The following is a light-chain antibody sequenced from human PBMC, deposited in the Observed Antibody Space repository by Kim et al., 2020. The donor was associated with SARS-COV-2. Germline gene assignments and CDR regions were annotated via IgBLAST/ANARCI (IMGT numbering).Light chain of an antibody. CDR3: NSRDSSGNHLGV. V-gene: IGLV3-19*01. CDR1: SLRSYY. Sequence: SSELTQDPAVSVALGQTARITCQGDSLRSYYASWYQQKPGQAPVLVIYGKNNRPSGIPDRFSGSSSGNTASLTITVAQAEDETDYYCNSRDSSGNHLGVF. J-gene: IGLJ2*01. CDR2: GKN.